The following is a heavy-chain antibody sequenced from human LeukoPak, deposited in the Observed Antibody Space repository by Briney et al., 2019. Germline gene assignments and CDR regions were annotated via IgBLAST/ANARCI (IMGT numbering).Heavy chain of an antibody. Sequence: GGSLRLSCAASGFTFSSYAMSWVRQAPGKGLEWVSAISGSGGSTYYADSVKGRFAISRDNSKNTLYLQMNSLRAEDTAVYYCAKDMEQLVRYYYMDVWGKGTTVTVSS. D-gene: IGHD6-6*01. J-gene: IGHJ6*03. CDR1: GFTFSSYA. CDR2: ISGSGGST. V-gene: IGHV3-23*01. CDR3: AKDMEQLVRYYYMDV.